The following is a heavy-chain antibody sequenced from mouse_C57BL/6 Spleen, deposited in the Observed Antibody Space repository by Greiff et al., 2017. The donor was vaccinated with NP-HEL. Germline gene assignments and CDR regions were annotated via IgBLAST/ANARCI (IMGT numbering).Heavy chain of an antibody. CDR3: ARWEDYDPFAY. Sequence: QVQLKQPGAELVRPGSSVKLSCKASGYTFTSYWMHWVKQRPIQGLEWIGNIDPSDSETHYNQKFKDKATLTVDKSSSTAYMQLSSLTSEDSAVYYCARWEDYDPFAYWGQGTLVTVSA. D-gene: IGHD2-4*01. CDR1: GYTFTSYW. CDR2: IDPSDSET. V-gene: IGHV1-52*01. J-gene: IGHJ3*01.